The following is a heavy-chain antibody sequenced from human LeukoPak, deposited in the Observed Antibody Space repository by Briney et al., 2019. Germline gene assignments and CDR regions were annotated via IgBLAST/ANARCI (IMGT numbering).Heavy chain of an antibody. D-gene: IGHD6-6*01. J-gene: IGHJ6*03. CDR3: ARGYAGIAARPLYYYMDV. CDR1: GGSFSGYY. CDR2: INHSAIT. V-gene: IGHV4-34*01. Sequence: SETLSLTCGVYGGSFSGYYWTWIGQPPGKALKGIGEINHSAITNYNPPPNSRVTISEHTSKNLFSLKLSSVTAADTAVYHCARGYAGIAARPLYYYMDVWGKGTTVTVSS.